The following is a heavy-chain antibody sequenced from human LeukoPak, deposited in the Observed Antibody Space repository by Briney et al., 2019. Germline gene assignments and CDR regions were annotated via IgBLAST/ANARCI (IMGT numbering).Heavy chain of an antibody. CDR3: AREVGKGYSSSWYPGY. V-gene: IGHV4-59*12. CDR1: GGSISSYY. Sequence: SETLSLTCTVSGGSISSYYWSWIRQPPGKGLEWIGYIYYSGSTNYNPSLKSRVTISVDTSKNQFSLKLSSVTAADTAVYYCAREVGKGYSSSWYPGYWGQGTLVTVSS. J-gene: IGHJ4*02. CDR2: IYYSGST. D-gene: IGHD6-13*01.